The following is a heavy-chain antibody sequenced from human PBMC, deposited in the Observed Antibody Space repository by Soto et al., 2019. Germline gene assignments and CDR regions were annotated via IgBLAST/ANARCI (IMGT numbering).Heavy chain of an antibody. V-gene: IGHV3-11*01. CDR1: GFTFSDHC. CDR2: TCPRGGQT. Sequence: QMQMVEFGGGLVKPGWSLRLSCAASGFTFSDHCVSWIRQAPGKWLEWVSYTCPRGGQTYHAESEEGRFTISTDYAKNTAFLQMNNLRGEDTALYFCARGHYGLDVWGQGTTVTVSS. J-gene: IGHJ6*02. CDR3: ARGHYGLDV.